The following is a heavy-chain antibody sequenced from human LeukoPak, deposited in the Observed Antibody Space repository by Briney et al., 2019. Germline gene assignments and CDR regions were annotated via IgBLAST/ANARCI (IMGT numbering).Heavy chain of an antibody. CDR1: GYTFTDYY. Sequence: ASVKVSCKVSGYTFTDYYMHWVQQAPGKGLEWMGLVDPEDGETIYAEKFQGRVTITADTSTDTAYMELSSLRSEDTAVYYCATGEYYYDSSGSLXFDYWGQGTLVTVSS. V-gene: IGHV1-69-2*01. CDR2: VDPEDGET. J-gene: IGHJ4*02. D-gene: IGHD3-22*01. CDR3: ATGEYYYDSSGSLXFDY.